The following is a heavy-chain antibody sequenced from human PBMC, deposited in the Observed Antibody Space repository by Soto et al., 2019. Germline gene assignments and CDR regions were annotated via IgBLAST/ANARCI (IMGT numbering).Heavy chain of an antibody. CDR1: GGSFSGYY. CDR3: ARDPFDSYGYGKVYYYYYGMDV. CDR2: INHSGST. J-gene: IGHJ6*02. Sequence: SETLSLTCAVYGGSFSGYYWSWIRQPPGKGLEWIGEINHSGSTNYNPSLKSRVTISVDTSKNQFSLKLSSVTAADTAVYYCARDPFDSYGYGKVYYYYYGMDVWGQGTTVTVSS. V-gene: IGHV4-34*01. D-gene: IGHD5-18*01.